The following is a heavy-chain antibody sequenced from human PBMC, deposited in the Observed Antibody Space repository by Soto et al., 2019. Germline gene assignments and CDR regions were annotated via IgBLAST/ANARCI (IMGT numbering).Heavy chain of an antibody. CDR2: FDPEDDGT. J-gene: IGHJ4*02. V-gene: IGHV1-24*01. Sequence: QVHLIQSGTEVKKPGASVKVSCKVSGYTLTEAPMHWVRQAPGKGLEWMGGFDPEDDGTIYAQNFQGRITMTEDTSTDTAYLELSSLTSEDTAVYYCATARDGDTPLAYWGLGTLVSVSS. CDR3: ATARDGDTPLAY. CDR1: GYTLTEAP. D-gene: IGHD2-15*01.